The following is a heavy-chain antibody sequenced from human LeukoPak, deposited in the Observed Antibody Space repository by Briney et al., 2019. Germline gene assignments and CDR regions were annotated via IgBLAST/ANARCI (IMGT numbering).Heavy chain of an antibody. Sequence: GGSLRLSCAASGFTFSSYSMTWVRQAPGKGLEWVSYISSSSSTIYYADSVKGRFTISRDNAKNSLYLQMNSLRAEDTAVYYCARGPSVGATGADYWGQGTLVTVSS. J-gene: IGHJ4*02. CDR3: ARGPSVGATGADY. CDR2: ISSSSSTI. D-gene: IGHD1-26*01. V-gene: IGHV3-48*01. CDR1: GFTFSSYS.